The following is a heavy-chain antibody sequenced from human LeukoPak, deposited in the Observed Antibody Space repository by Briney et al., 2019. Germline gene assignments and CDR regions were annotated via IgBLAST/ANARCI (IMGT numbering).Heavy chain of an antibody. J-gene: IGHJ3*02. Sequence: SVKVSCKASGYTFTSYGISWVRQAPGQGLEWMGWISAYNGNTNYAQKLQGRVTMTTDTSTSTAYMELRSLRSDDTAVYYCARPSYDSSGYEGAFDIWGQGTMVTVSS. D-gene: IGHD3-22*01. V-gene: IGHV1-18*01. CDR1: GYTFTSYG. CDR3: ARPSYDSSGYEGAFDI. CDR2: ISAYNGNT.